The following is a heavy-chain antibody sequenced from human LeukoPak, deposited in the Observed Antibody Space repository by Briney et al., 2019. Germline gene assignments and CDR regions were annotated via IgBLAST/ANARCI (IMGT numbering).Heavy chain of an antibody. D-gene: IGHD3-22*01. Sequence: GGSLRLSCAASGFTFRGYTMTWVRQAPGRGLEWVSSISSNSAYIYYADSLRGRLTISRDNAKNSLYLQVDSLGADDTAVYYCAREGGFHYDSSGDAFDIWGQGTMVTVSS. J-gene: IGHJ3*02. CDR3: AREGGFHYDSSGDAFDI. V-gene: IGHV3-21*01. CDR2: ISSNSAYI. CDR1: GFTFRGYT.